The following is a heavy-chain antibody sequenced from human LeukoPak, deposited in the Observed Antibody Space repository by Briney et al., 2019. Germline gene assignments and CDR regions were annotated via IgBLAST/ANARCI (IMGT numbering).Heavy chain of an antibody. Sequence: SETLSRTCTVSGGSISSGGYYWSWIRQHPGKGLEWIGYIYYSGSTYYNPSLKNRVTISVDTSKNQFSLKLSSVTAADTAVYYCAREDIVVFYGMDVWGQGTTVTVSS. D-gene: IGHD2-21*01. CDR1: GGSISSGGYY. CDR3: AREDIVVFYGMDV. V-gene: IGHV4-31*03. CDR2: IYYSGST. J-gene: IGHJ6*02.